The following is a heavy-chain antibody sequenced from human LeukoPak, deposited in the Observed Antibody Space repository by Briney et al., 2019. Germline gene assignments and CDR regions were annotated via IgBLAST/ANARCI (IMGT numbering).Heavy chain of an antibody. J-gene: IGHJ4*02. D-gene: IGHD6-19*01. CDR3: ARASSGWPSLTFDY. CDR2: IKQDGSEK. V-gene: IGHV3-7*01. CDR1: GFTFSSYW. Sequence: GGSLRLSCAASGFTFSSYWMSWVRQAPGKGLEWVANIKQDGSEKYYVDSVKGRFTISRDNAKNSLYLQMNSLRAEDTAVYYCARASSGWPSLTFDYWGRGTLVTVSS.